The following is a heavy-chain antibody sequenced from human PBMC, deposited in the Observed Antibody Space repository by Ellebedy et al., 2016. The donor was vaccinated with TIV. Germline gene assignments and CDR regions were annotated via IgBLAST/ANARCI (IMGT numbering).Heavy chain of an antibody. CDR3: APGGTNKVKKGFAY. D-gene: IGHD3-10*01. J-gene: IGHJ4*02. CDR2: ISNDGRSK. V-gene: IGHV3-30*03. Sequence: PGGSLRLSCAASGFTFNSYAMHRVRQAPGKGLEWVSNISNDGRSKKHSDSVRGRFTISRDNSESTLYLQMDNLRPDDTAVYYCAPGGTNKVKKGFAYWGQGTLVTVSS. CDR1: GFTFNSYA.